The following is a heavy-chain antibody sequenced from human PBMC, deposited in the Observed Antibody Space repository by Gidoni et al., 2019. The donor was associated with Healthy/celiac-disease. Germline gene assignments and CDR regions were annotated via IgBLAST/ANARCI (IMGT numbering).Heavy chain of an antibody. V-gene: IGHV2-26*01. D-gene: IGHD3-3*01. J-gene: IGHJ4*02. CDR2: IFSKDEK. Sequence: QITLKESGPVLVKPTDTLTLTFTVSGFYLSNARIGVSWIRQPPGKALEWLAHIFSKDEKSFSTSLKSRLTISKDTSKSQVVLTMTNMDPVDTATYYCARIRGDFWSVDYWGQGTLVTVSS. CDR3: ARIRGDFWSVDY. CDR1: GFYLSNARIG.